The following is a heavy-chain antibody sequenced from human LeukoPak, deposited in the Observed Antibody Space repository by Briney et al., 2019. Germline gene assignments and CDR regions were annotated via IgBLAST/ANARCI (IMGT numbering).Heavy chain of an antibody. CDR2: ISYSGST. CDR1: GVSIRSHY. V-gene: IGHV4-59*11. CDR3: ARDGEGDEGWDY. D-gene: IGHD7-27*01. J-gene: IGHJ4*02. Sequence: SETLSLTCTVSGVSIRSHYWIWIRQHPGKGLEWIGHISYSGSTIYNPSLKSRVTILPDTSKNQFSLRLSSVTAADTAVYYCARDGEGDEGWDYWGQGTLVTVSS.